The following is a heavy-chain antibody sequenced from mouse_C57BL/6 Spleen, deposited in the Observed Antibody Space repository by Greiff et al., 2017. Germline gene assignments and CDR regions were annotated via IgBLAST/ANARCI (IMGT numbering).Heavy chain of an antibody. CDR1: GYTFTSYW. J-gene: IGHJ3*01. D-gene: IGHD2-1*01. CDR3: ARTPYCNYPAWFAY. CDR2: IYPGSGST. V-gene: IGHV1-55*01. Sequence: QVQLQQPGAELVKPGASVKMSCKASGYTFTSYWITWVKQRPGQGLEWIGDIYPGSGSTNYNEKFKSKATLTVDTSSSTAYMQLSSLTSEDSAVYYCARTPYCNYPAWFAYWGQGTLVTVSA.